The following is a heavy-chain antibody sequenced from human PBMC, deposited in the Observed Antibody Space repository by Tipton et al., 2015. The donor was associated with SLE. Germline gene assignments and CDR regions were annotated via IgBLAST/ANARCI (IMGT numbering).Heavy chain of an antibody. Sequence: QVQLVQSGAEVTKPGASVKVSCKASGYTFTSYYMHWVRQAPGHGLEWMGIINPSGGSTSYAQKFQGRVTMTRDTSTSTVYMELSSLRSEDTAVYYCARDSVSLRFLEWFFDYWGQGTLVTVSS. CDR2: INPSGGST. CDR3: ARDSVSLRFLEWFFDY. D-gene: IGHD3-3*01. J-gene: IGHJ4*02. CDR1: GYTFTSYY. V-gene: IGHV1-46*03.